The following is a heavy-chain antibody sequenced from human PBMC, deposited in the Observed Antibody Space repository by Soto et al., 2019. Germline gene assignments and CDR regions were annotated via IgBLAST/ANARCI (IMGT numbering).Heavy chain of an antibody. Sequence: GASVKVSCKASGYTFTSYGISWVRQAPGQGLEWMGWISAYNGSTNYAQKLQGRVTVTTDTSTSTAYMELRSLRSDDTAVYYCARDSGYCSSTSCYRAYYYYYGMDVWGQGTTVTVS. CDR1: GYTFTSYG. J-gene: IGHJ6*02. D-gene: IGHD2-2*03. V-gene: IGHV1-18*01. CDR3: ARDSGYCSSTSCYRAYYYYYGMDV. CDR2: ISAYNGST.